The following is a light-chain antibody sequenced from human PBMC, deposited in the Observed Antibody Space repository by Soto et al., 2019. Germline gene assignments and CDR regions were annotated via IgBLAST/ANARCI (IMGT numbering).Light chain of an antibody. CDR1: QSVSSS. V-gene: IGKV3-15*01. J-gene: IGKJ5*01. CDR3: QQRSNWQIT. CDR2: GAS. Sequence: EIVMTQSPATLSVSPGERVSLSCRASQSVSSSLAWYQQKPGQAPRLLIYGASTRAAGIPARFSGSGSGTEFTLTVSSLEPEDFAVYYCQQRSNWQITFGQGTRLEIK.